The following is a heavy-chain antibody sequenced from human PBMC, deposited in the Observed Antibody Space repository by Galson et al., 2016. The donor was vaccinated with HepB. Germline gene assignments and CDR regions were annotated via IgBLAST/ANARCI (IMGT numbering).Heavy chain of an antibody. J-gene: IGHJ4*02. CDR3: ARDTYSYGSGSYHY. Sequence: TLSLTCTVSGGSISSAGYYWSWIRQHPGKGLEWIGYIYYSGSTYYNPSLKSRVTISVDTSKNQFSLKLSSVTAADTAVYYCARDTYSYGSGSYHYWGQGTLVTVSS. CDR2: IYYSGST. CDR1: GGSISSAGYY. V-gene: IGHV4-31*03. D-gene: IGHD3-10*01.